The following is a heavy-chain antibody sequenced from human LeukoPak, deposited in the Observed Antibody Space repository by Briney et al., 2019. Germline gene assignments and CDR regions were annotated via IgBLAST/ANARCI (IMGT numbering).Heavy chain of an antibody. CDR2: INLGDSET. D-gene: IGHD1-26*01. Sequence: GESLKISCEASGHSFTNHWLGWVRQMPGKGLEWMGIINLGDSETQYSPSFQGQVTISLDKSINTAHLQWRSLKASDTAMYYCARRPYSGSPNWFDPWGQGTLVTVSS. CDR3: ARRPYSGSPNWFDP. CDR1: GHSFTNHW. V-gene: IGHV5-51*01. J-gene: IGHJ5*02.